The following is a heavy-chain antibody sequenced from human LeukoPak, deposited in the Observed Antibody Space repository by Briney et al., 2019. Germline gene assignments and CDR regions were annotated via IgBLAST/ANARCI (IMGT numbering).Heavy chain of an antibody. J-gene: IGHJ4*02. D-gene: IGHD3-10*01. CDR1: GGSFSGYY. CDR2: INHSGST. Sequence: SETLSLTCAVYGGSFSGYYWSWIRQPPGKGLEWIGEINHSGSTNYNPSLKSRVTISVDTSKNQFSLKLSSVTAADTAVYYCARQRSLVRVITMVRGVMSTPLDYWGQGTLVTVSS. CDR3: ARQRSLVRVITMVRGVMSTPLDY. V-gene: IGHV4-34*01.